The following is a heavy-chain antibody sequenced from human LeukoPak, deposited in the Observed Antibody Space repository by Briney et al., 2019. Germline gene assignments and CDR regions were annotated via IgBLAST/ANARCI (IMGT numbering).Heavy chain of an antibody. CDR1: GFTFSSSE. CDR2: IATSDTTI. D-gene: IGHD3-22*01. CDR3: VRNRQAYHFVISDYSQFYS. J-gene: IGHJ1*01. Sequence: PVGSLRLSCTTSGFTFSSSEMNWVRQSPGKGLEWISFIATSDTTIHYADSVKGRFTISRDDARNSLYLQMNSLRAEDTAIYYCVRNRQAYHFVISDYSQFYSWAQGTQVTVSS. V-gene: IGHV3-48*03.